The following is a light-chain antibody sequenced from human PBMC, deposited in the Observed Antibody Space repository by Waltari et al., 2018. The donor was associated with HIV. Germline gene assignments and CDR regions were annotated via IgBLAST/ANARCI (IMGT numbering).Light chain of an antibody. J-gene: IGLJ1*01. CDR1: SSNIGSNY. V-gene: IGLV1-47*01. CDR2: RNN. CDR3: V. Sequence: QSVLTQPPSMSAAPGQRVTISCSGSSSNIGSNYVYWYQQLPGTAPKLLIYRNNQRPSGVPDRFSGSKSGTSASLAISGLRSEDEADSLGVFGTGTKVTVL.